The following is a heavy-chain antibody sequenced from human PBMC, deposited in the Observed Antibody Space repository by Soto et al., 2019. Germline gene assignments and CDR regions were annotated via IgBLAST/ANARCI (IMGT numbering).Heavy chain of an antibody. CDR1: GFTFSNSA. CDR2: IVVGSGST. V-gene: IGHV1-58*01. D-gene: IGHD3-9*01. J-gene: IGHJ6*02. CDR3: ARNYDILTGADGMDV. Sequence: VASVKVSCKASGFTFSNSAVQWVRQARGQRLEWIGWIVVGSGSTSYAQKFQGRVTMTRDTSTSTVYMELSSLRSEDTAVYYCARNYDILTGADGMDVWGQRTTVTVSS.